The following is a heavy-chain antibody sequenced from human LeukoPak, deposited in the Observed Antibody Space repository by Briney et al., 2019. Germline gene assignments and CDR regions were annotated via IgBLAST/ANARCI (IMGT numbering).Heavy chain of an antibody. CDR2: INPNSGGT. CDR3: TTGDSIAARPIGGY. CDR1: GYTFTGYY. Sequence: ASVKVSCKASGYTFTGYYMHWERQAPGQGLEWMGWINPNSGGTNYAQKFQARVTMTRDTSVSTAYMELSRLRSDDTAVYYCTTGDSIAARPIGGYWGQGTLVTVSS. V-gene: IGHV1-2*02. D-gene: IGHD6-6*01. J-gene: IGHJ4*02.